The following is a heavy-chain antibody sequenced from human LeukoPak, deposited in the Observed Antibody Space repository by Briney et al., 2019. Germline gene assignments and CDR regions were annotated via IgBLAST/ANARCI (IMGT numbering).Heavy chain of an antibody. J-gene: IGHJ4*02. CDR2: IYPGDSET. V-gene: IGHV5-51*01. D-gene: IGHD3-10*01. Sequence: GESLKISCQTSGYSFVKYWIGWVRQMPGKGLERMGIIYPGDSETRYSPSFQGQVTISADKSINTAYLQWSSLKASDTAMYYCARQGSGSFYFDYWGQGTLVPVSS. CDR1: GYSFVKYW. CDR3: ARQGSGSFYFDY.